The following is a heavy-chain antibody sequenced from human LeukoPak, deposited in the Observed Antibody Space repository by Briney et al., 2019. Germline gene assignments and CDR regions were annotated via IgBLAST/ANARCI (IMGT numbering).Heavy chain of an antibody. D-gene: IGHD5-18*01. CDR1: GYTFTSYY. V-gene: IGHV1-46*01. Sequence: ASVKVSCKASGYTFTSYYMHWVRQAPGQGLEWMGIINPSGGSTSYAQKFQGRVTMTRDMSTSTVYMELSSLRSEDTAVYYCARDLMDTAMVIGLCYWGQGTLVTVSS. CDR3: ARDLMDTAMVIGLCY. CDR2: INPSGGST. J-gene: IGHJ4*02.